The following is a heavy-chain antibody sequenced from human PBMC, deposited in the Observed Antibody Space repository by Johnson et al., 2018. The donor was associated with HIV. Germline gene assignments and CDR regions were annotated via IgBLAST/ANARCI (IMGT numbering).Heavy chain of an antibody. CDR2: IKQDGSEK. CDR1: GFTFDSYW. CDR3: ARPLYGDSGWAFDI. Sequence: VQLVESGGGVVRPGGSLRLSCAASGFTFDSYWMSWVRQAPGKGLEWVANIKQDGSEKYYVYSVKGRFTISRDNSKNTLYFQMNSLRVEDTAVYYCARPLYGDSGWAFDIWGQGTMVTVSS. D-gene: IGHD4-17*01. V-gene: IGHV3-7*01. J-gene: IGHJ3*02.